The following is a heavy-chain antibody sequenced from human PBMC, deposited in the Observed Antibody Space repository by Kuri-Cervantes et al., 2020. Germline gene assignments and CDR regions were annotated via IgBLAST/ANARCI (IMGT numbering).Heavy chain of an antibody. Sequence: SETLSLTCTVSGGSISSYYWSWIRQPPGKGLEWIGYIYYSGSTNYNPSLKSRVTISVDTSKNQFSLKLSSVTAADTAVYYCARSRPYSGGKVWVDLDHWGQGSLVTVSS. J-gene: IGHJ4*02. D-gene: IGHD5-12*01. CDR2: IYYSGST. CDR1: GGSISSYY. V-gene: IGHV4-59*01. CDR3: ARSRPYSGGKVWVDLDH.